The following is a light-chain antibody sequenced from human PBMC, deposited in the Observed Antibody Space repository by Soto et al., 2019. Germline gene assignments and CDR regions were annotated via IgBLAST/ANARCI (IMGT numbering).Light chain of an antibody. J-gene: IGKJ1*01. CDR2: DVS. CDR1: PRITTW. V-gene: IGKV1-5*01. CDR3: QHYKMYSPWT. Sequence: DIQMTQSPSTVSAYVGDSVTITCRASPRITTWLAWYQQRPGKAPKLLIYDVSSLQSGVPSRFSGSGSGTEFTLTISSLQPDDFATYYCQHYKMYSPWTVGQGTKVEIK.